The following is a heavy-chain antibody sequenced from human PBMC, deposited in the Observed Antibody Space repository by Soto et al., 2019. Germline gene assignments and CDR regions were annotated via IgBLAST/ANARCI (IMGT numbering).Heavy chain of an antibody. CDR2: INTDDSNS. CDR3: TRDPELLQGWSAFDV. Sequence: PGGSLRFSCAASGFTFNKYWMHWVRQVPGKGLEWVSHINTDDSNSHYADSVKGRFTISRDNSRNTLDLHMTSLRVEDTAVYYCTRDPELLQGWSAFDVWGQGTMVTVS. CDR1: GFTFNKYW. J-gene: IGHJ3*01. D-gene: IGHD6-19*01. V-gene: IGHV3-74*01.